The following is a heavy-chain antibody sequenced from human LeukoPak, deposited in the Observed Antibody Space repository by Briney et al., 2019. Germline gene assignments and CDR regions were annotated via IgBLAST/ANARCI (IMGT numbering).Heavy chain of an antibody. CDR3: ARDQWLVPADY. Sequence: GGPLRLSCAASGFTFSSYWMHWVRQAPGKGLVWVSRINTDGSSTSYADSVKGRFTISRDNAKYTLYLQMNSLRAEDTAVYYCARDQWLVPADYWGQGTLVTVSP. CDR2: INTDGSST. CDR1: GFTFSSYW. J-gene: IGHJ4*02. V-gene: IGHV3-74*01. D-gene: IGHD6-19*01.